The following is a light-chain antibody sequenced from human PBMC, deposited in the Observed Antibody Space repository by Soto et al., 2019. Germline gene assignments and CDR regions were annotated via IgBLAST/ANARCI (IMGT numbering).Light chain of an antibody. Sequence: QSVLTQPASVSGSPGQSITISCTGTSSDVGSYNLVSWYQQHPGKATKLMIYEGSKRPSGVSNRFSGSKSGNTASLTISGLQAEDEADYYCCSYAGSSVFGTGTKVTVL. CDR2: EGS. J-gene: IGLJ1*01. CDR3: CSYAGSSV. CDR1: SSDVGSYNL. V-gene: IGLV2-23*01.